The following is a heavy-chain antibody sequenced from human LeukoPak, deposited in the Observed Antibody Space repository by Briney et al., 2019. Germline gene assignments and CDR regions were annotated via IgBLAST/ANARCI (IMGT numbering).Heavy chain of an antibody. Sequence: GASVTVSCTASGYTFTSYDINWVRQAPRQGLEWMGWMNPNSGNTAYAQKFQGRVTMTRTTSISTAYMELSSLRSEDTAVYYCARGNDVWSGYYIRSYYYYGMDVWGQGTTVTVSS. V-gene: IGHV1-8*01. J-gene: IGHJ6*02. CDR2: MNPNSGNT. CDR1: GYTFTSYD. D-gene: IGHD3-3*01. CDR3: ARGNDVWSGYYIRSYYYYGMDV.